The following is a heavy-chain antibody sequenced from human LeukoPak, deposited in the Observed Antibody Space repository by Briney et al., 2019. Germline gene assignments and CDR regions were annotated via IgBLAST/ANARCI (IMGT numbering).Heavy chain of an antibody. J-gene: IGHJ4*02. V-gene: IGHV3-7*01. CDR3: ARASPFWELTYLNFDY. Sequence: PGGSLRLSCAASGFTFSSYWMSWVRQAPGKGLEWVANIKQDGSEKYYVDSVKGRFTISRDNAKNSLYLQMNSLRAEDTAVYYCARASPFWELTYLNFDYWGQGTLVTVSS. CDR1: GFTFSSYW. CDR2: IKQDGSEK. D-gene: IGHD1-26*01.